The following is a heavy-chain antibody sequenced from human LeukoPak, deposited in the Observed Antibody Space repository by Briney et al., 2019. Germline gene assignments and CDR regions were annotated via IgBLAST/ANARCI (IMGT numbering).Heavy chain of an antibody. CDR1: GFTFSSYG. Sequence: GGSLRLSCAASGFTFSSYGMHWVRQAPGKGLEWVAFIRYDGSNKYYADSVRGRFTISRDDSKNTLYLHMTSLRAEDTAVYYCTNSDDYGDYWGQGTLVTVSS. V-gene: IGHV3-30*02. CDR3: TNSDDYGDY. J-gene: IGHJ4*02. CDR2: IRYDGSNK.